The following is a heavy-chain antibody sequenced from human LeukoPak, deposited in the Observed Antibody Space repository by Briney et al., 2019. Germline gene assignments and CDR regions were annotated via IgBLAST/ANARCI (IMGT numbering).Heavy chain of an antibody. CDR3: AKGPAAGLGDY. CDR1: GFTFISYA. CDR2: IIGIGGST. Sequence: GGSLRLSCAASGFTFISYAMSWVRQAPGKGLDWVSAIIGIGGSTYYADSVKGQFTISRNNPKNTLYLQMNSLRAVYSAVYYCAKGPAAGLGDYWGQGTLVTVSS. V-gene: IGHV3-23*01. D-gene: IGHD6-13*01. J-gene: IGHJ4*02.